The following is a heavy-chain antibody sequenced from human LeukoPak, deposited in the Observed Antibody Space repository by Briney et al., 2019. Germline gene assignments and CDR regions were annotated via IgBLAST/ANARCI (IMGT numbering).Heavy chain of an antibody. J-gene: IGHJ4*02. Sequence: SGGSLRLSCAASGFTFSAYAMSWVRQAPGKGLEWVSAITGSGDDTYYADSVEGRITISRDNARHTLYLQMNSLRADDTAVYYCASDRVLGSGSLDNWGQGTLVTVSS. D-gene: IGHD3-10*01. CDR1: GFTFSAYA. V-gene: IGHV3-23*01. CDR2: ITGSGDDT. CDR3: ASDRVLGSGSLDN.